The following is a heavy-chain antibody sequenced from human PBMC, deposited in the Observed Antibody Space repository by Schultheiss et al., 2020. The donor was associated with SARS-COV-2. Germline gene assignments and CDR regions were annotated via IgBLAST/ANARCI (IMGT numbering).Heavy chain of an antibody. CDR1: GGSINSFY. D-gene: IGHD3-10*01. CDR3: ARVSLRGSDY. Sequence: SETLSLTCTVSGGSINSFYWSWVRQPPGGGLEWIGYIYYSGSTNYNPSLKSRVTMSLDTSKNQFSLNLDSVTAADTAVYYCARVSLRGSDYWGQGTLVTVSS. J-gene: IGHJ4*02. CDR2: IYYSGST. V-gene: IGHV4-59*01.